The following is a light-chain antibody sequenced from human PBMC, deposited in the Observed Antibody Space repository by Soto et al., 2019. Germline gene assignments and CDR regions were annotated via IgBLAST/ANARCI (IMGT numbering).Light chain of an antibody. CDR3: AAWDDRLSALV. J-gene: IGLJ3*02. CDR2: RND. V-gene: IGLV1-47*01. Sequence: QSVLTQPPSASGTPGQRVTISCSGSSSNIESNYVYWYQQLPGSAPKLLIYRNDQRPSGVPDRFSGSKSGTSASLAISGLRSEDEADYYCAAWDDRLSALVFGGGTKPTVL. CDR1: SSNIESNY.